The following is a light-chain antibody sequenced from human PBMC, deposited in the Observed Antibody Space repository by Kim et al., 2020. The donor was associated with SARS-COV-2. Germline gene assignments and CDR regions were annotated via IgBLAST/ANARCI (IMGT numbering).Light chain of an antibody. Sequence: SVGDRVNITCRASQSISSYLNLDQQKPGKAPKLLIYAASSLQSGVPSRFSGSGSGTDFTLTISSLQPEDFATYYCQQSYSTPPAYSFGQGTKLEI. CDR2: AAS. J-gene: IGKJ2*03. CDR3: QQSYSTPPAYS. CDR1: QSISSY. V-gene: IGKV1-39*01.